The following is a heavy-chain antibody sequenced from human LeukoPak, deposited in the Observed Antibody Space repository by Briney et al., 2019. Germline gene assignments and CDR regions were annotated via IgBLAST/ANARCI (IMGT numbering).Heavy chain of an antibody. CDR2: IVPIFGTA. CDR3: ARGWDSSSSFDY. D-gene: IGHD6-6*01. V-gene: IGHV1-69*05. J-gene: IGHJ4*02. CDR1: GGTFSSYA. Sequence: ASVKVSCKASGGTFSSYAISWVRQAPGQGLEWMGGIVPIFGTANYAQKSQGRVTITTDESTSTAYMELSSLRSEDTAVYYCARGWDSSSSFDYWGQGTLVTVSS.